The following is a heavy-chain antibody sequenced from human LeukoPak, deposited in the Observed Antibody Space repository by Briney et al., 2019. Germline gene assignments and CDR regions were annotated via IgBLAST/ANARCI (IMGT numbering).Heavy chain of an antibody. CDR2: ISYDGSNK. J-gene: IGHJ5*02. Sequence: GRSLRLSCAASGFTFSSYGMHWVRQAPGKGLEGVAVISYDGSNKYYADSVKGRFTISRDNSKNTLYLQMNSLRAEDTAVYYCAKDAKRITMVRGVKGGNWFDPWGQGTLVTVSS. D-gene: IGHD3-10*01. CDR3: AKDAKRITMVRGVKGGNWFDP. CDR1: GFTFSSYG. V-gene: IGHV3-30*18.